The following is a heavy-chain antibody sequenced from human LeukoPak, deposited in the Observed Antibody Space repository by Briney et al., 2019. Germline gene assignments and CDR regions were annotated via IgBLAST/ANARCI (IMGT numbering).Heavy chain of an antibody. V-gene: IGHV3-23*05. Sequence: GGSLRLSCEASGFTFSAYAMTWVRQAPGQGLEWVSSIGSDNKPHYSESVKGRFAISRDNSKSMLFLQLNSLRAEDTAVYYCVGSYVIRSFDYWGQGTLVTVSS. D-gene: IGHD3-16*01. CDR3: VGSYVIRSFDY. CDR2: IGSDNKP. J-gene: IGHJ4*02. CDR1: GFTFSAYA.